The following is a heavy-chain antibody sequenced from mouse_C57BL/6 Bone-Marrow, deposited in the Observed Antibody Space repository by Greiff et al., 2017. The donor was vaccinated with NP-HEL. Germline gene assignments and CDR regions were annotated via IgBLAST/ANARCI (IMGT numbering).Heavy chain of an antibody. Sequence: VQLQQPGAELVKPGASVKMSCKASGYTFTSYWITWVKQRPGQGLEWIGDIYPGSGSTNYHEKFKSQATLTVDTSSSTAYMQLSSLTSEDSAVYYCAREGSRIYYYAMDYWGQGTSVTVSS. CDR2: IYPGSGST. CDR1: GYTFTSYW. CDR3: AREGSRIYYYAMDY. V-gene: IGHV1-55*01. J-gene: IGHJ4*01.